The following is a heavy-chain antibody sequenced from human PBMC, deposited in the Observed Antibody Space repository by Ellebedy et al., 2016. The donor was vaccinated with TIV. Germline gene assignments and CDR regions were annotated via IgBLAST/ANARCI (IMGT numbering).Heavy chain of an antibody. CDR1: GFSLSNSF. V-gene: IGHV3-23*01. Sequence: GESLKISCAASGFSLSNSFMSWIRQAPGEGLEWVSTLTADGRSTYFADSVKGRFTISRDNSKNTVYPQMNSLRSEDTAVYYCRPGHYSDAWGQGTLVTVSS. J-gene: IGHJ4*02. CDR3: RPGHYSDA. CDR2: LTADGRST.